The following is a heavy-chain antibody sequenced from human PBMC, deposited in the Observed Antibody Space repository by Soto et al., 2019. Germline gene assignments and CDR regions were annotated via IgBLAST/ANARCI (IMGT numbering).Heavy chain of an antibody. V-gene: IGHV4-4*07. J-gene: IGHJ4*02. Sequence: SETLSLTCSVSGTSVSNYYWSWIRQPAGKGLEHIGRIYTSGSTSYNPSLKSRVTMSMDTSQTQIYLNLTSVTAADTAVYYCARGGIQLSYAFDYWGPGILVTVSS. CDR2: IYTSGST. CDR3: ARGGIQLSYAFDY. D-gene: IGHD5-18*01. CDR1: GTSVSNYY.